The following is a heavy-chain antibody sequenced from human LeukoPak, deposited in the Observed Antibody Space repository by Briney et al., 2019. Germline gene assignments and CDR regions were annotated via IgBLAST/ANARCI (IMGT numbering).Heavy chain of an antibody. D-gene: IGHD5-24*01. CDR1: GFTFSNYA. CDR3: AKDGRRDGYSWGYFDY. CDR2: ISGSGGNT. Sequence: GGSLRLSCTASGFTFSNYAMSWVRQAPGKGLEWVSAISGSGGNTYYADSVKGRFTISRDNSKNTLYLQMNSLRAEDTAVYYCAKDGRRDGYSWGYFDYWGQGTLVTVSS. J-gene: IGHJ4*02. V-gene: IGHV3-23*01.